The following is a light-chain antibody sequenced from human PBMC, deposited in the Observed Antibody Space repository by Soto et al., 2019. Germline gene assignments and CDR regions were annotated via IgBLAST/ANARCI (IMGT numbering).Light chain of an antibody. CDR2: WAS. CDR3: QQYYSTPIT. J-gene: IGKJ5*01. CDR1: QSVLYSSNNQNY. V-gene: IGKV4-1*01. Sequence: DIVMTQSPDSLAVSLGERATINCKSSQSVLYSSNNQNYLAWYQQKPGQPPKLLIYWASTRESGVPDRFSGSGSGTDFTLTISSLHAEDVAVYYCQQYYSTPITFGQGTRLEIK.